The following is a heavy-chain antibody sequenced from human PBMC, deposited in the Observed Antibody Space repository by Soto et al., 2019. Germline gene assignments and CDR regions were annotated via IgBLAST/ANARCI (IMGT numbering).Heavy chain of an antibody. Sequence: ASVKVSCKASGYTFTSYGISWVRQAPGQGLEWMGWISAYNGNTNYAQKLQGRVTMTTDTSTSTAYMELRSLRSDDTAVYYCARDDILTGYEAFDTWGQGTMVTVSS. CDR2: ISAYNGNT. V-gene: IGHV1-18*01. D-gene: IGHD3-9*01. J-gene: IGHJ3*02. CDR3: ARDDILTGYEAFDT. CDR1: GYTFTSYG.